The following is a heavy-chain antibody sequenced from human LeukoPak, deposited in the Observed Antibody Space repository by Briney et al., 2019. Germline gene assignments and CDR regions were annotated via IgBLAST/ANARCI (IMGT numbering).Heavy chain of an antibody. CDR3: ARHFPNHGGDYFDY. CDR1: GGSLRNYY. J-gene: IGHJ4*02. Sequence: PSETLSLTCTVSGGSLRNYYWIWIRQPPGKGLQWIGYIHYTGSTDYNPSLKSRATVSIDTSKNQFSLRLSSVTAADTAVYYCARHFPNHGGDYFDYWGRGILVTVSS. D-gene: IGHD4-17*01. V-gene: IGHV4-59*08. CDR2: IHYTGST.